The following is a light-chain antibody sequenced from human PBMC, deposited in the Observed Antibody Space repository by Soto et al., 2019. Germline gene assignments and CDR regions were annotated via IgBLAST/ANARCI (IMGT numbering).Light chain of an antibody. CDR1: QALSNY. V-gene: IGKV1-9*01. J-gene: IGKJ1*01. CDR3: QTYDKAPWT. Sequence: DIQLTQSPSVLSASVGDTVTITCRASQALSNYLAWYQQKPGKAPDLLIYSASTLQSGVPSRFSGSGSETEFSLTIRALQPEDVGTYFCQTYDKAPWTFGPGTKVDIK. CDR2: SAS.